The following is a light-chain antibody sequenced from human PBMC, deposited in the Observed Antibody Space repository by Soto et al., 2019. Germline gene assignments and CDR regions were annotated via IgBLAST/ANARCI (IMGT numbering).Light chain of an antibody. CDR1: QSVGTY. Sequence: EIVLTQSPGTLSLSPGERATLSCRASQSVGTYLAWYQQKPGQAPRLLIYGASSRATGIPDRFSGSGSGTDFTLTISRLEPEDFAVYYCQQYVSIPLTFGGGT. J-gene: IGKJ4*01. CDR2: GAS. CDR3: QQYVSIPLT. V-gene: IGKV3-20*01.